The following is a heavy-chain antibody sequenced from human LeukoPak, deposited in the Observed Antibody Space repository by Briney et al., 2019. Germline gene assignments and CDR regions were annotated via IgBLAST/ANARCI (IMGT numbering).Heavy chain of an antibody. CDR3: ATDLGILWKLAYS. J-gene: IGHJ5*02. CDR2: ISYDGLNK. CDR1: GFTFNDHP. D-gene: IGHD2-21*01. Sequence: GGSLRLSCAASGFTFNDHPMHWIRLAPHKGLEWVAVISYDGLNKYYSHSVKDRFTVSRDNVNNILYLQMNRLRTEDTAVYYCATDLGILWKLAYSWGQGTLVTVSS. V-gene: IGHV3-30*04.